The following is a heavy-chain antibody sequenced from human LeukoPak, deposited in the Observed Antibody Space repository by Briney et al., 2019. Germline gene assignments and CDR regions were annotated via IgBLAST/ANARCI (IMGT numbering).Heavy chain of an antibody. CDR1: GYTFTSYG. CDR2: ISAYNGNA. J-gene: IGHJ4*02. CDR3: AREEQNPYYFDY. D-gene: IGHD1/OR15-1a*01. Sequence: ASVKVSCKASGYTFTSYGISWVRQAPGQGLEWMGWISAYNGNANYAQKLQGRVTMTTDTSTSTAYMELRSLRSDDTAVYYCAREEQNPYYFDYWGQGTLVTVPS. V-gene: IGHV1-18*01.